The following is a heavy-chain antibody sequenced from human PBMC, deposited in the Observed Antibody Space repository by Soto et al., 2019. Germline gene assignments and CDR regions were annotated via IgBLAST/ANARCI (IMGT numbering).Heavy chain of an antibody. CDR2: IYPDDSDT. CDR1: GYSFGAYW. D-gene: IGHD2-8*02. J-gene: IGHJ4*02. V-gene: IGHV5-51*01. Sequence: GESLKISCQGSGYSFGAYWIGWVRQMPGEGLEWLGIIYPDDSDTRYSPSFLGQVTISADKSIKTTYLQWSSLKASDTAIYFCASSVLVTSTMNYFDLWGQGTLVTVS. CDR3: ASSVLVTSTMNYFDL.